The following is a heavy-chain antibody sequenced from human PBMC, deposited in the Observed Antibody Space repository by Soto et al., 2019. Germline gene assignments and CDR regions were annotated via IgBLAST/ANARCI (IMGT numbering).Heavy chain of an antibody. CDR1: GYTFTSYD. CDR2: MNPKSGNT. CDR3: ARGVLEVDLVATPRGYYYYMDV. D-gene: IGHD5-12*01. Sequence: QVQLVQSGAEVKKPGASVKVSCKASGYTFTSYDINWVRQATGQGLEWMGWMNPKSGNTGYAQKIQGRVTINRNTSINTAYMELSSLRAEDTAVYYCARGVLEVDLVATPRGYYYYMDVGGKGTTVTVSS. V-gene: IGHV1-8*01. J-gene: IGHJ6*03.